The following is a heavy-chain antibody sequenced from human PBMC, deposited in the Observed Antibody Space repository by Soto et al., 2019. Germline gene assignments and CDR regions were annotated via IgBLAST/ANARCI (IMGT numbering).Heavy chain of an antibody. J-gene: IGHJ4*02. V-gene: IGHV1-46*01. Sequence: VKVSCNASGYTFTSYYMHWVRQAPGQGLEWMGIINPSGGSTSYAQKLQGRVTMTTDTSTSTAYMELRSLRSDDTAVYYCARDREAAPLDYWGQGTLVTVSS. CDR3: ARDREAAPLDY. CDR2: INPSGGST. CDR1: GYTFTSYY. D-gene: IGHD6-13*01.